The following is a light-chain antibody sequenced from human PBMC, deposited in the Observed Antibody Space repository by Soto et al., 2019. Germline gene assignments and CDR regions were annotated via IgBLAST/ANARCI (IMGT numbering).Light chain of an antibody. Sequence: EIVMTQSPATLSVSPGERATLSCRASQSVRSYLAWYRQKPGQAPRLLIYGASTRATGIPARFSGSGSGTEFTLTISSLQSEDFAVYYCQQYNNWLPLTFGGGTKVEIK. J-gene: IGKJ4*01. CDR1: QSVRSY. CDR2: GAS. CDR3: QQYNNWLPLT. V-gene: IGKV3-15*01.